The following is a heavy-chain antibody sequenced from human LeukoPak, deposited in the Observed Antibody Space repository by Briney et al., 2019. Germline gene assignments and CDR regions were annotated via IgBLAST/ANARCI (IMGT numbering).Heavy chain of an antibody. Sequence: GGSLRLSCAASGFTFSSYGMHRVRQAPGKGLEWVAVIWYDGSNKYYADSVKGRFTISRDNSKNTLYLQMNSLRAEDTAVYYCASRGVRGVVGQDYWGQGALVTVSS. J-gene: IGHJ4*02. CDR1: GFTFSSYG. CDR2: IWYDGSNK. V-gene: IGHV3-33*01. CDR3: ASRGVRGVVGQDY. D-gene: IGHD3-10*01.